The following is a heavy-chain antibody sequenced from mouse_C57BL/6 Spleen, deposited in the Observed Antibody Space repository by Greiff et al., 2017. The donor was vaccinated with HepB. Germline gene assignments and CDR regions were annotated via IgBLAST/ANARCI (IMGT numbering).Heavy chain of an antibody. CDR3: ARDLDGAWFAY. D-gene: IGHD2-3*01. Sequence: VQRVESGPELVKPGASVKISCKASGYAFSSSWMNWVKQRPGKGLEWIGRIYPGDGDTNYNGKFKGKATLTADKSSSTAYMQLSSLTSEDSAVYFCARDLDGAWFAYWGQGTLVTVSA. CDR1: GYAFSSSW. V-gene: IGHV1-82*01. CDR2: IYPGDGDT. J-gene: IGHJ3*01.